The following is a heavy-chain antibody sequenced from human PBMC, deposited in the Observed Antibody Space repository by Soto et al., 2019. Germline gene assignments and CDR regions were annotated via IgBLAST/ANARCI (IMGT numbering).Heavy chain of an antibody. CDR2: ISSSGSTI. Sequence: GGSLRLSCAASGLTFSDYYMSWIRQAPGKGLEWVSYISSSGSTIYYADSVKGRFTISRDNAKNSLYLQMNSLRAEDTAVYYCARGNCSSTSCFDYWGQGTLVTVSS. J-gene: IGHJ4*02. CDR3: ARGNCSSTSCFDY. D-gene: IGHD2-2*01. V-gene: IGHV3-11*01. CDR1: GLTFSDYY.